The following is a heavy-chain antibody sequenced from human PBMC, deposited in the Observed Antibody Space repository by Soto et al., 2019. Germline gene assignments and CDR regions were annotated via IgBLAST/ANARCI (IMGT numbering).Heavy chain of an antibody. CDR3: ARLYYYDSSGYPDY. Sequence: SETLSLTCTVSGGSISSSSYYWGWIRQPPGKGLEWIGSIYYSGSTYYNPSLKSRVTISVDTSKNQFSLKLSSVTAADTAVYYCARLYYYDSSGYPDYWGQGTLVTVSS. CDR2: IYYSGST. V-gene: IGHV4-39*01. CDR1: GGSISSSSYY. J-gene: IGHJ4*02. D-gene: IGHD3-22*01.